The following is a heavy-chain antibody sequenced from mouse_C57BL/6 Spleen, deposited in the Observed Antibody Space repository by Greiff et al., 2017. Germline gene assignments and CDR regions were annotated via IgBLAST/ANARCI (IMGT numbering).Heavy chain of an antibody. Sequence: QVQLQQSGAELVRPGASVTLSCTASGYTFTDYEMHWVKQTPVHGLEWIGAIDPETGGTAYNQKFKGKAILTADKSSSTAYMELRSLTSEDSAVYYCTRGVTEGGFAYWGQGTLVTVSA. CDR1: GYTFTDYE. CDR2: IDPETGGT. D-gene: IGHD2-2*01. V-gene: IGHV1-15*01. CDR3: TRGVTEGGFAY. J-gene: IGHJ3*01.